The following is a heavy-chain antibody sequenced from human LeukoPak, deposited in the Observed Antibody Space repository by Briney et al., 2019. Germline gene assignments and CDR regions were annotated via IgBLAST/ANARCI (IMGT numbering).Heavy chain of an antibody. J-gene: IGHJ4*02. V-gene: IGHV3-7*01. CDR2: IKQDGSEK. CDR1: GFTFSTYW. Sequence: QPGGSLRLSCAASGFTFSTYWMSWVRQAPGKGLEWVANIKQDGSEKYYVDSVKGRFTISRDNAKNSLYLQMDSLRAEDTAVYYCARARYCSSTNCYKDYWGQGTLVTVS. CDR3: ARARYCSSTNCYKDY. D-gene: IGHD2-2*02.